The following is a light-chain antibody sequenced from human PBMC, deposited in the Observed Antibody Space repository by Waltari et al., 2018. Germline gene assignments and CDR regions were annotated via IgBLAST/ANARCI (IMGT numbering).Light chain of an antibody. CDR2: SNN. V-gene: IGLV1-44*01. J-gene: IGLJ1*01. Sequence: QSVLTQPPPASGPPGQRVTISCSGSSSNLGSTTVNWYQQLPGTAPKLLIYSNNQRPSGVPDRFSGSKSGTSASLAISGLQSEDEADYYCAAWDDSLNGYVFGTGTKVTVL. CDR3: AAWDDSLNGYV. CDR1: SSNLGSTT.